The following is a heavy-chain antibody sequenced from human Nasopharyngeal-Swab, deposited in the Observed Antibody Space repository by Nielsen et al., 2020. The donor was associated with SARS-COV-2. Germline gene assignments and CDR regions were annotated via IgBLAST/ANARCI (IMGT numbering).Heavy chain of an antibody. CDR1: GGSISSYY. J-gene: IGHJ4*02. Sequence: SETLSLTCTVSGGSISSYYWSWIRQPPGKGLEWIGYIYYSGSTNYNPSLKSRVTISVDTSKNQFSLKLSSVTAADTAVYYCARATAIQDFWSGCYSPRNFDYWGQGTLVTVSS. D-gene: IGHD3-3*01. CDR2: IYYSGST. V-gene: IGHV4-59*01. CDR3: ARATAIQDFWSGCYSPRNFDY.